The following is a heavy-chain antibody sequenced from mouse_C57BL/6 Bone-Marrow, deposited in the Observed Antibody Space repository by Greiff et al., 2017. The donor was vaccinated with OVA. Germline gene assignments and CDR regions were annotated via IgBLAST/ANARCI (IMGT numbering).Heavy chain of an antibody. CDR1: GYTFTSYW. CDR3: ARRPYLRYFDV. J-gene: IGHJ1*03. D-gene: IGHD2-10*01. V-gene: IGHV1-69*01. CDR2: LDPSDSYT. Sequence: VQLQQSGAELVMPGASVKLSCKASGYTFTSYWMHWVKQRPGQGLEWIGELDPSDSYTNYNQKFKGKSTLTVDKSSSTAYMQLSSLTSEDSAVYYCARRPYLRYFDVWGTGTTVTVSS.